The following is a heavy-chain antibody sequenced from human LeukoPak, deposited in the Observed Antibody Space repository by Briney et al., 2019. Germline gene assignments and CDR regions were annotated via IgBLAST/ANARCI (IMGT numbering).Heavy chain of an antibody. CDR2: ISRSNSYT. D-gene: IGHD3-3*01. V-gene: IGHV3-11*06. CDR1: GFTFSDYY. J-gene: IGHJ4*02. CDR3: ARESGYPDY. Sequence: PGGSLRLSCAASGFTFSDYYMSCLRPAPGKGLECVSYISRSNSYTNYADSVKGRFTISRDDAKNSLYLQMDSLRAEDTAVYDCARESGYPDYWGQGTLVTVSS.